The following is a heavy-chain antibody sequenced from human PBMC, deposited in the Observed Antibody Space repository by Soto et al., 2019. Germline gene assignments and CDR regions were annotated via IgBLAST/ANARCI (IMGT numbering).Heavy chain of an antibody. D-gene: IGHD3-22*01. CDR2: IFYSGST. Sequence: SSETQSLTYTVSGGSVGSGNYYWSWIRQHSGKGLEWIGSIFYSGSTYYNPSLKSRVNILVDTSKKQFSLKLSSVTAADTAVYYCASGGDPYYYDSTDYYPDWGQGTLVTVSS. CDR1: GGSVGSGNYY. CDR3: ASGGDPYYYDSTDYYPD. J-gene: IGHJ4*02. V-gene: IGHV4-31*03.